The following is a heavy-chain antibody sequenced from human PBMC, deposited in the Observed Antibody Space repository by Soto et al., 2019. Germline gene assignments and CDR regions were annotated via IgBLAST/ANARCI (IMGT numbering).Heavy chain of an antibody. CDR2: ISGSGGST. D-gene: IGHD3-22*01. Sequence: LRLSCAASGFTFSSYAMSWVRQAPGKGLEWVSAISGSGGSTYYADSVKGRFTISRDNSKNTLYLQMNSLRAEDTAVYYCAKDHGIVVVPYFDYWGQGTLVTVS. CDR1: GFTFSSYA. CDR3: AKDHGIVVVPYFDY. V-gene: IGHV3-23*01. J-gene: IGHJ4*02.